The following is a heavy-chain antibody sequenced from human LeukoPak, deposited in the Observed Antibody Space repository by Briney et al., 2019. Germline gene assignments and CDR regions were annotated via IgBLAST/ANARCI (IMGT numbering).Heavy chain of an antibody. CDR3: ARVRGYSYGELDY. D-gene: IGHD5-18*01. Sequence: SETLSLTCTVSGGSISSGSYYWSWIRQHPGKGLEWIGYISYSGSTYYNPSLNSRVTISVGTSKSQFSLKLSSVTAADTAVYYCARVRGYSYGELDYWGQGTLVTVSS. CDR1: GGSISSGSYY. V-gene: IGHV4-31*03. CDR2: ISYSGST. J-gene: IGHJ4*02.